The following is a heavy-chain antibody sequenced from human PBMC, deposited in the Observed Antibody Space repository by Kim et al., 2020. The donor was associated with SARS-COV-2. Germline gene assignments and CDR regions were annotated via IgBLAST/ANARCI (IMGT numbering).Heavy chain of an antibody. CDR2: INHSGST. CDR1: GGSFSGYY. D-gene: IGHD3-10*01. Sequence: SETLSLTCAVYGGSFSGYYWSWIRQPPGKGLEWIGEINHSGSTNYNPSLKSRVTISVDTSKNQFSLKLSSVTAADTAVYYCARVGITYYYGSGSYYTQDDAFDIWGQGTMVTVSS. CDR3: ARVGITYYYGSGSYYTQDDAFDI. J-gene: IGHJ3*02. V-gene: IGHV4-34*01.